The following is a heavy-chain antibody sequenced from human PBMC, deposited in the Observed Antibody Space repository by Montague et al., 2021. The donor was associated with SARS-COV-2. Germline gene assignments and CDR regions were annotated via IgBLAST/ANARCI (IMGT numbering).Heavy chain of an antibody. V-gene: IGHV4-34*01. CDR2: INHSGST. J-gene: IGHJ3*01. CDR1: GGSFSGYY. Sequence: SETLSLTCAVYGGSFSGYYWSWIRQPPGKGLEWIGEINHSGSTNYNPSLKSRVTISVDTSKNQFSLKLRSVTPADTAVYYCVSDFYDTSDNFRGTFEVWGHGTVVSVSS. D-gene: IGHD3-3*01. CDR3: VSDFYDTSDNFRGTFEV.